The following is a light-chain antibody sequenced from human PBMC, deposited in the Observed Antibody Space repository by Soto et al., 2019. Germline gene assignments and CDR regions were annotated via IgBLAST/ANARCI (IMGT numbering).Light chain of an antibody. CDR3: QQYNNWPIT. J-gene: IGKJ5*01. CDR1: QSVSSN. V-gene: IGKV3-15*01. Sequence: EMVMTQSPAALSVSPGERATLSXXASQSVSSNLAWYQQKPGQAPRLLIYGASTRATGIPARFSGSGSGTEFTLTISSLQSEDFEVYYCQQYNNWPITLGQGTRLEIK. CDR2: GAS.